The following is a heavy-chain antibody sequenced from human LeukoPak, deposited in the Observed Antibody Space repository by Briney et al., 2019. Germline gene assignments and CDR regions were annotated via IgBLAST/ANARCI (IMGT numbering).Heavy chain of an antibody. CDR1: GGSFSGYY. V-gene: IGHV4-34*01. J-gene: IGHJ6*02. CDR3: ARLNTAMVIYYYYGMDV. Sequence: SETLSLTCAVYGGSFSGYYWSWIRQPPGKGLEWIGEINHSGSTNYNPSLKSRVTISVDTSKNQFSLKLSSVTAADTAVYYCARLNTAMVIYYYYGMDVWGQGTTVTVSS. CDR2: INHSGST. D-gene: IGHD5-18*01.